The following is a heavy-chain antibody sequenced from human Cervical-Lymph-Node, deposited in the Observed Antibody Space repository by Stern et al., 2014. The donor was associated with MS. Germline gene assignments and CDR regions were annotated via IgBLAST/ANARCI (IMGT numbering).Heavy chain of an antibody. CDR3: AREVAGHRLGMMDV. V-gene: IGHV1-46*01. Sequence: VQLVESGAEVKTPGASVKLSCKASGYTFTSYYMHWGRQAPGQGLEWMGIINPSGGSTSYAQNFQGRVTVTRDTSTSTVYMELSSLRSEDTAVYYCAREVAGHRLGMMDVWGQGTSVTVSS. CDR1: GYTFTSYY. D-gene: IGHD6-19*01. J-gene: IGHJ6*02. CDR2: INPSGGST.